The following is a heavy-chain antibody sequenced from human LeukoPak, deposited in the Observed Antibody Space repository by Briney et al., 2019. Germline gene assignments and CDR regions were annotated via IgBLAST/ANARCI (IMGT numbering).Heavy chain of an antibody. CDR2: XXXSGRT. V-gene: IGHV4-34*01. Sequence: PSETLSLTCAVYGGSFSTYYWSWIRQPPGKGLEWIGXXXXSGRTNYNPSLRSRVTISVDMSKHQFSLKLISVTAADTAVYYCARGPRIVPANDGYYYMDVWGKGTTVTVSS. CDR1: GGSFSTYY. D-gene: IGHD2-2*01. CDR3: ARGPRIVPANDGYYYMDV. J-gene: IGHJ6*03.